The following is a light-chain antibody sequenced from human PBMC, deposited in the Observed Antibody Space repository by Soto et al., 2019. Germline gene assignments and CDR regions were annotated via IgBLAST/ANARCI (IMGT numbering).Light chain of an antibody. J-gene: IGKJ1*01. V-gene: IGKV3-20*01. Sequence: SVLTQSPGTLSLSPWERAKISCRASQRVRSSYLAWYQQKPGQTPRLLIFGASSRATGIPDRFSGSGSGTDFTLTISRLEPEDFAVYYCQQYGSSPWTFGQGTKVDIK. CDR3: QQYGSSPWT. CDR1: QRVRSSY. CDR2: GAS.